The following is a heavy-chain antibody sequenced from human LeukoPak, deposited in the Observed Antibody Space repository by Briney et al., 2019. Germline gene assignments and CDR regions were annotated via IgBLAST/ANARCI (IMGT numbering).Heavy chain of an antibody. Sequence: ASVKVSCKAPGYTFTGYYMHWVRQAPGQGLEWMGWINPNSGGTNYAQKFQGWVTMTRDTSISTAYMELSRLRSDDTAVYYCAREPIGYCSSTSCPSYYYYGMDVWGQGTTVTVSS. J-gene: IGHJ6*02. V-gene: IGHV1-2*04. CDR2: INPNSGGT. CDR1: GYTFTGYY. CDR3: AREPIGYCSSTSCPSYYYYGMDV. D-gene: IGHD2-2*01.